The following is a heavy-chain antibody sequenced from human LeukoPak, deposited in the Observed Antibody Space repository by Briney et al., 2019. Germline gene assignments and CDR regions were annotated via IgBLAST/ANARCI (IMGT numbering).Heavy chain of an antibody. CDR3: AKESGDSTGYYYNYYYYYMDV. CDR2: IRGSGGST. V-gene: IGHV3-23*01. J-gene: IGHJ6*03. D-gene: IGHD3-22*01. CDR1: GFTFSNYA. Sequence: PAGRSLRLSCAASGFTFSNYATSSVRHAPGKWLEWVSGIRGSGGSTYYADSGKGRFTISRDDSKNTLYLQMNSLRVEDTAVYYCAKESGDSTGYYYNYYYYYMDVWGKGTTVTVSS.